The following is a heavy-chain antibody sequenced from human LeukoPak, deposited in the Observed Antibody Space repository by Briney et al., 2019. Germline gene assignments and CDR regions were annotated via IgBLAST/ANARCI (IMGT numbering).Heavy chain of an antibody. J-gene: IGHJ4*02. CDR1: GFTFSSYA. Sequence: GGSLRLSCAASGFTFSSYAMSWVRQAPEKGLEWVSVISGGGTTYYADSVKGRFTISTDNSKTTLYLQINSLRAEDTGVYYCAKDERQSVGGTNYFDSWGQGTLVTVSS. V-gene: IGHV3-23*01. D-gene: IGHD1-26*01. CDR3: AKDERQSVGGTNYFDS. CDR2: ISGGGTT.